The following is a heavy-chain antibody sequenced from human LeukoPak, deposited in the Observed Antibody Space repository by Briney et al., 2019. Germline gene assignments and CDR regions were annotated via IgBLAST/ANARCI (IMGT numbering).Heavy chain of an antibody. J-gene: IGHJ4*02. CDR3: AKRQGYGDYAPFDY. Sequence: GGSLRLSCAASGFTFSSYAMSWVRQAPGKGLEWVSAISGSGGSTYYADSVKGRFTISRDNSRNTLYLQMNSLRAEDTAVYYCAKRQGYGDYAPFDYWGQGTLVTVSS. CDR2: ISGSGGST. V-gene: IGHV3-23*01. CDR1: GFTFSSYA. D-gene: IGHD4-17*01.